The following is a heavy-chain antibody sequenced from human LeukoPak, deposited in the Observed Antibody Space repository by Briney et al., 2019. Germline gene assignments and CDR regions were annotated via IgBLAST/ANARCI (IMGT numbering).Heavy chain of an antibody. CDR1: GGSINRSSYY. Sequence: PSETLSLTCTVSGGSINRSSYYWGWIRQTPGKGLEWIGSVYYSGSTYYNPSLKSRVTISVDTSKNQFSLELSSVTAADTAVYFCATVILNGPFGYWGQGTLVTVSS. J-gene: IGHJ4*02. D-gene: IGHD3-9*01. V-gene: IGHV4-39*01. CDR2: VYYSGST. CDR3: ATVILNGPFGY.